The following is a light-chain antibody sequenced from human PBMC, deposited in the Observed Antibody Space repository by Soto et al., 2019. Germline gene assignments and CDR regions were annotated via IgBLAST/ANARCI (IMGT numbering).Light chain of an antibody. V-gene: IGKV2-24*01. Sequence: VLTQTPLSSPVTLGQPASISCRSSQSLVYSDGNTYLSWLQQRPGQPPRLLIYQVSNRFSGARDRLRGSGAGTDFTLKNSRGEAEDVGVYSCIQFSHFPRTFGQGTMVKIK. CDR3: IQFSHFPRT. CDR2: QVS. CDR1: QSLVYSDGNTY. J-gene: IGKJ1*01.